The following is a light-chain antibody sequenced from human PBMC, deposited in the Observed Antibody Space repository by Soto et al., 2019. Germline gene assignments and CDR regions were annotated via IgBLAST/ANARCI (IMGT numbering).Light chain of an antibody. Sequence: IVLPQSPATLSLSPGERATLSCRASQSVSSYLAWYQQKPGQAPRLLIYDASNRATGIPARFSGSGSGTDFTLTISSLEPEDFAVYYCQQRSNWLRTFGQGTKVDI. CDR1: QSVSSY. CDR3: QQRSNWLRT. V-gene: IGKV3-11*01. J-gene: IGKJ1*01. CDR2: DAS.